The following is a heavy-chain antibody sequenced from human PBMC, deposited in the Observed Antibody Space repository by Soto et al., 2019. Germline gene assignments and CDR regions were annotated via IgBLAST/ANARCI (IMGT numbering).Heavy chain of an antibody. CDR3: ARSYYDSTGFAVDP. Sequence: QMQLQASGPGLVKPSETLSLTCNVSGASVSHGYWSWIRQPPGKGLEWIGFMYFGGSFNYNPSLTSRATTSVETSKNQFSIKLTSVTASDTAVYYCARSYYDSTGFAVDPWGQGTLVTVSS. CDR2: MYFGGSF. CDR1: GASVSHGY. J-gene: IGHJ5*02. D-gene: IGHD3-22*01. V-gene: IGHV4-59*02.